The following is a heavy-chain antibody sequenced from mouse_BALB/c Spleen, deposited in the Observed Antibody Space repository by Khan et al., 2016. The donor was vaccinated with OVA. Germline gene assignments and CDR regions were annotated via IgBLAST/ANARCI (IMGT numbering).Heavy chain of an antibody. Sequence: LVKTGASVKISCKASGYSLTGYYMHWVKQSHGKSLAWIGYISCYNGVISYNQKFKGKFTFTVDTSSSTAYLQLNSLTSEDSAVYYSAKGDYYGSSSFAYWGQGTLVTVSA. CDR3: AKGDYYGSSSFAY. V-gene: IGHV1S34*01. CDR1: GYSLTGYY. CDR2: ISCYNGVI. J-gene: IGHJ3*01. D-gene: IGHD1-1*01.